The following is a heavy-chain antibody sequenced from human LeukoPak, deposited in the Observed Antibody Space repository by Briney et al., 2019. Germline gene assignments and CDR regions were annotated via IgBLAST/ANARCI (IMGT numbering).Heavy chain of an antibody. J-gene: IGHJ4*02. D-gene: IGHD7-27*01. CDR3: ARDLAWGGY. CDR2: ITSSSSSM. CDR1: GFTFSIYT. V-gene: IGHV3-21*01. Sequence: GGSLRLSCVASGFTFSIYTMSWVRQAPGKGLEWVSSITSSSSSMYSADSVKGRLTISRDNPKNSLYLQMNSLRAEDTAVYYCARDLAWGGYWGQGTLVTVSS.